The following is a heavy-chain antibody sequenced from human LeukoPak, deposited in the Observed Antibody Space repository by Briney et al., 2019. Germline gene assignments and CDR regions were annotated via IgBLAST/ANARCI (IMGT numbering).Heavy chain of an antibody. V-gene: IGHV3-66*01. CDR1: GFTVSSNY. Sequence: PGGSLRLFCAASGFTVSSNYMSWVRQAPGRGLEWVSVIYSGGSTYYADSVKGRFTISRDNSKNTLYLQMNSLRAEDTAVYYCARAISYSAEYFQHWGQGTLVTVSS. CDR3: ARAISYSAEYFQH. J-gene: IGHJ1*01. D-gene: IGHD5-18*01. CDR2: IYSGGST.